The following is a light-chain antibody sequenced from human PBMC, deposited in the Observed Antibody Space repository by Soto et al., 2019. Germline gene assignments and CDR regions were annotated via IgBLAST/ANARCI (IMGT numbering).Light chain of an antibody. CDR2: GAS. CDR1: QSVSSNS. Sequence: EIVLTQSPGTLSLSPGERATLSCRASQSVSSNSLAWYQQKPGQAPRLLMYGASIRATGFPDRFSGSGSGTEFTLTISSLQSEDFAVYYCQQYNHWPPLTFGGGTKVDIK. CDR3: QQYNHWPPLT. V-gene: IGKV3-15*01. J-gene: IGKJ4*01.